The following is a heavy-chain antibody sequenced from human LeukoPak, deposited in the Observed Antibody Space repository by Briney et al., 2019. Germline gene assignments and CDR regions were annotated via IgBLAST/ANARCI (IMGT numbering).Heavy chain of an antibody. CDR2: ISSSSSYI. CDR1: GFTFSGYS. D-gene: IGHD2-15*01. V-gene: IGHV3-21*01. J-gene: IGHJ4*02. CDR3: ARDLVAGGFDY. Sequence: GGSLRLSCAASGFTFSGYSMNWVRQAPGKGLEWVSSISSSSSYIYYADSVKGRFTISRDNAKNSLYLQMNSLRAEDTAVYYCARDLVAGGFDYWGQGTLVTVSS.